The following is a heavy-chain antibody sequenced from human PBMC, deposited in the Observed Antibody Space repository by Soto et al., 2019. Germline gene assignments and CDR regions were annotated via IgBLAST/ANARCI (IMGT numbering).Heavy chain of an antibody. J-gene: IGHJ4*02. CDR1: GFTFSSYA. V-gene: IGHV3-23*01. CDR3: AKDLWNQFYFDS. Sequence: PGGSLRLSCAASGFTFSSYAMSWVRQAPGKGLEWVSTISGSGATTHYADSVKARFTISRDNSKKLLFLQMNSLRAADTAVYYCAKDLWNQFYFDSWGQGTRVTVYS. D-gene: IGHD1-1*01. CDR2: ISGSGATT.